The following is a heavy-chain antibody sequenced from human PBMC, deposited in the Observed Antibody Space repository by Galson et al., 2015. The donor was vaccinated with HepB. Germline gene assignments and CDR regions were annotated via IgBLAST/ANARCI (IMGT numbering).Heavy chain of an antibody. J-gene: IGHJ4*02. Sequence: SLRLSCAASGFTFSDYYMSWIRQAPGKGLEWVSYISSSSSYTNYADSVKGRLTISRDNAKNSLYLQMNSLRAEDTAVYYCARDADSSGWYFGHGYWGQGTLVTVSS. CDR3: ARDADSSGWYFGHGY. V-gene: IGHV3-11*06. D-gene: IGHD6-19*01. CDR2: ISSSSSYT. CDR1: GFTFSDYY.